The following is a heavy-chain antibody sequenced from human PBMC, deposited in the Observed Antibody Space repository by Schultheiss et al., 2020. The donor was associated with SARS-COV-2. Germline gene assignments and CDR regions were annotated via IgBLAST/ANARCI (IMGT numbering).Heavy chain of an antibody. CDR2: INHSGST. CDR1: GGSFSGYY. CDR3: ARAIGSSGYRWFDP. D-gene: IGHD3-22*01. Sequence: SETLSLTCAVYGGSFSGYYWSWIRQPPGKGLEWIGEINHSGSTNYNPSLKSRVTISVDTSKNQFSLKLSYGTAADTAVYYCARAIGSSGYRWFDPWGQGTLVTVSS. V-gene: IGHV4-34*01. J-gene: IGHJ5*02.